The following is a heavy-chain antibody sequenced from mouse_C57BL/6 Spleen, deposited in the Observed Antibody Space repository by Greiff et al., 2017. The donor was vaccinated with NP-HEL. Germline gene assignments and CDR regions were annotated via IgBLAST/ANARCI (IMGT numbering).Heavy chain of an antibody. Sequence: EVKVVESGGGLVKPGGSLKLSCAASGFTFSSYAMSWVRQTPEKRLEWVATISDGGSYTYYPDNVKGRFTISRDNAKNNLYLQMSHLKSEDTAMYYCARDDSPFYDYWGQGTTLTVSS. CDR2: ISDGGSYT. D-gene: IGHD2-4*01. CDR1: GFTFSSYA. CDR3: ARDDSPFYDY. V-gene: IGHV5-4*01. J-gene: IGHJ2*01.